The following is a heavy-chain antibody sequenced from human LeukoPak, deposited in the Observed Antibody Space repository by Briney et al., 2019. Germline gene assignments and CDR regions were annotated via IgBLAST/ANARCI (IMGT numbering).Heavy chain of an antibody. V-gene: IGHV3-7*01. J-gene: IGHJ4*02. D-gene: IGHD6-13*01. CDR2: IKQDGSEK. CDR3: AREIKESIAAAGIGSWDY. CDR1: GFTFSSYW. Sequence: TGGSLRLSCAASGFTFSSYWMSWVRQAPGKGLEWVANIKQDGSEKYYVDSVKGRFTISRDNAKNSLYLQMNSLRAEDTAVYYCAREIKESIAAAGIGSWDYWGQGTLVTVSS.